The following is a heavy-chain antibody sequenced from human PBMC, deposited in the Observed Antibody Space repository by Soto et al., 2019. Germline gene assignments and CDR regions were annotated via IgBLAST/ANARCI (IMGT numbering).Heavy chain of an antibody. J-gene: IGHJ4*02. CDR2: IDPSDSYT. CDR1: GYSFTSYW. Sequence: PGESLKISCKGSGYSFTSYWISWVRQMPGKGLEWMGRIDPSDSYTNYSPSFQGHVTISADKSISTAYLQWSSLKASDTAMYYCGGGKGGGGYYFDYWGQGTLVTVSS. CDR3: GGGKGGGGYYFDY. D-gene: IGHD3-16*01. V-gene: IGHV5-10-1*01.